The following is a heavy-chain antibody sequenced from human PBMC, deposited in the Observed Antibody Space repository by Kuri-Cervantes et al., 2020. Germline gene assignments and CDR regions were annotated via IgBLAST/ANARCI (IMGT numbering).Heavy chain of an antibody. CDR2: INPSGGST. CDR3: AAGLKPDAFDI. Sequence: ASVKVSCKASGYTFTRYYMHWVRQAPGQGLEWMGIINPSGGSTSYAQKFQGRVTMTRDTSTSTAYMELSSLRSEDTAVYYCAAGLKPDAFDIWGQGTMVTVSS. J-gene: IGHJ3*02. V-gene: IGHV1-46*01. CDR1: GYTFTRYY.